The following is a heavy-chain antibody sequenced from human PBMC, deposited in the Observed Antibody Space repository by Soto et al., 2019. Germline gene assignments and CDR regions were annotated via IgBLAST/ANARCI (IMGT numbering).Heavy chain of an antibody. CDR2: IYYSGST. V-gene: IGHV4-59*08. J-gene: IGHJ6*03. CDR1: GGSISSYY. D-gene: IGHD3-3*01. CDR3: ARHLAYYDFWSGPPGNYYYYMDV. Sequence: SETLSLTCTVSGGSISSYYWSWIRQPPGKGLEWIGYIYYSGSTNYNPSLKSRVTISVDTSKNQFSLKLSSVTAADTAVYYSARHLAYYDFWSGPPGNYYYYMDVWGKGTTVTVSS.